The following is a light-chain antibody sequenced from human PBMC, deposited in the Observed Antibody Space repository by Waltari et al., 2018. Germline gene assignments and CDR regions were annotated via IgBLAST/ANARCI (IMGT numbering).Light chain of an antibody. V-gene: IGLV1-44*01. CDR2: SNN. CDR1: SSNIGSNT. J-gene: IGLJ3*02. CDR3: AAWDDSLNGQV. Sequence: QSVLTQPPSASGTPGQRVTISCSGSSSNIGSNTVNWYQQLPGTAPKLLIYSNNQRPSGVPDRFSGSKSGTSASLAISGLQSEDEADYYCAAWDDSLNGQVFGGG.